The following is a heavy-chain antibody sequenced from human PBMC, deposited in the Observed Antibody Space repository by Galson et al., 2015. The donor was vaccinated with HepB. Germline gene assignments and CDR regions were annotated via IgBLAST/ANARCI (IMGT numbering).Heavy chain of an antibody. CDR3: TRLGDLSGYSSS. CDR1: GFTFSGSA. CDR2: IKSKGSNYAI. D-gene: IGHD6-13*01. J-gene: IGHJ4*02. Sequence: SLRLSCAASGFTFSGSAIHWVRQTSGKGLEWVGHIKSKGSNYAIAYTMSLKGRFTISRDDSKNTAYLHMKRLKTEDTAVYYCTRLGDLSGYSSSWGQGTLVTVSS. V-gene: IGHV3-73*01.